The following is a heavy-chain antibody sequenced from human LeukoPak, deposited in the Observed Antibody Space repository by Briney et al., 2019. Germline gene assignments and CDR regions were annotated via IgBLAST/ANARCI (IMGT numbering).Heavy chain of an antibody. D-gene: IGHD6-19*01. CDR3: ARGSSGWSTYYFDY. J-gene: IGHJ4*02. CDR2: IIPIFGTA. CDR1: GGTFSSYA. V-gene: IGHV1-69*05. Sequence: SAKVSCKASGGTFSSYAISWVRQAPGQGLECMGGIIPIFGTANYAQKFQGRVTITTDESTSTAYMELSSLRSEDTAVYYCARGSSGWSTYYFDYWGPGTLVTVSS.